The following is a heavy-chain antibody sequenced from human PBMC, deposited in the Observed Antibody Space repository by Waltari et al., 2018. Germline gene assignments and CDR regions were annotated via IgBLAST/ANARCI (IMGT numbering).Heavy chain of an antibody. CDR3: ARGLATYFFDY. CDR1: GFTFSEYG. V-gene: IGHV3-30*03. CDR2: VSYDPSVK. J-gene: IGHJ4*02. Sequence: QVQLVESGGGVVQPGRSLRLSCVASGFTFSEYGMHWVRQAPGKWLGWVAVVSYDPSVKFYADSVKGRFVISRDNANSTMFLHMSSLRPDDTAVYYCARGLATYFFDYWGQGTLVTVSS. D-gene: IGHD3-3*02.